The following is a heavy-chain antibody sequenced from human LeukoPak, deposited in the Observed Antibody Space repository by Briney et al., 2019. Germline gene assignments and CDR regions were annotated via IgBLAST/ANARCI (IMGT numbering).Heavy chain of an antibody. V-gene: IGHV1-46*01. CDR2: INPSGDNT. J-gene: IGHJ5*02. D-gene: IGHD5-24*01. Sequence: ASVKVSCKASGYTFTNNFMHWVRQAPGQGLEWIGIINPSGDNTWYAQKFQGRVTMTRDMATSTDYLEVSSLRSEDTAVYYCARDNSLRDTAWWFDPWGQGTLVTVSS. CDR1: GYTFTNNF. CDR3: ARDNSLRDTAWWFDP.